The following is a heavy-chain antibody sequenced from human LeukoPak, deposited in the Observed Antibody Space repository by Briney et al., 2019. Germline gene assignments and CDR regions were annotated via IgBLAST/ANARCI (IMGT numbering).Heavy chain of an antibody. V-gene: IGHV1-2*02. CDR1: GYTFTAYY. D-gene: IGHD5-12*01. J-gene: IGHJ4*02. Sequence: ASVKVSCKAFGYTFTAYYMHWVRQAPGQGLEWMGWINPESGDTNYAQKLQGRVTMTRDTSISTAYMELSSLGSDDTAVYYCARDVGYSGYAPLGYWGQGTLVTVSS. CDR3: ARDVGYSGYAPLGY. CDR2: INPESGDT.